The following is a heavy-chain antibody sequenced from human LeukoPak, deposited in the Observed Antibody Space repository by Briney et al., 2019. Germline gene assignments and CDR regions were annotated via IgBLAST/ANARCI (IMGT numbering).Heavy chain of an antibody. J-gene: IGHJ4*02. CDR2: IYYTGST. D-gene: IGHD2-2*01. Sequence: SETLSLTCTVSGGSISRDYWSWIRQPPGKGLEWIGYIYYTGSTNYNPSLNSRVTISLETSKNQFSLNLSSVTAADTAVYYCARTRWRSVVVPAALDYWGQGTLVTVSS. CDR1: GGSISRDY. CDR3: ARTRWRSVVVPAALDY. V-gene: IGHV4-59*01.